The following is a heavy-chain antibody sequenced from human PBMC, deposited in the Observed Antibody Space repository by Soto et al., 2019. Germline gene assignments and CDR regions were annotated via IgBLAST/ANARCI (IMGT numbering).Heavy chain of an antibody. V-gene: IGHV1-2*04. Sequence: ASVKVSCKTSGYTFINYGISWVRQAPGQGLEWMGWISPYNGDTKYAQKFQGWVTMTRDTSISTAYMELSRLRSDDTAVYYCATGRGYSYGADAFDIWGQGTMVTVSS. CDR3: ATGRGYSYGADAFDI. J-gene: IGHJ3*02. D-gene: IGHD5-18*01. CDR1: GYTFINYG. CDR2: ISPYNGDT.